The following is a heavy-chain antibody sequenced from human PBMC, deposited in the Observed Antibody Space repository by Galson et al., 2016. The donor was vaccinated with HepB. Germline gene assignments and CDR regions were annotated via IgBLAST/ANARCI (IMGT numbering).Heavy chain of an antibody. D-gene: IGHD2-21*02. V-gene: IGHV3-23*01. Sequence: SLRLSCAASGFTFSLQTMAWVRQAPGKGLEWVSGIGGTHTATFYTDSVKGRFTVSRDNSKNTLYLQMSSLRAEDTAVYYCAKDSLSGDGRWRFDYWDQGTLVIVSS. J-gene: IGHJ4*02. CDR2: IGGTHTAT. CDR3: AKDSLSGDGRWRFDY. CDR1: GFTFSLQT.